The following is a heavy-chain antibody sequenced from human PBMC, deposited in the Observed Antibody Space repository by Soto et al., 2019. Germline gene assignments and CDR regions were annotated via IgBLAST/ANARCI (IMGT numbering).Heavy chain of an antibody. Sequence: QVQLVQSGAEVKQPGASVKVSCKASGFTFTSYGFSWVRQAPGSGLELMGWISAYNGNTYYAQKFQNRVTLTTDTVTSTVYKDLSSVRSDDTAVYYCARTPPPSGCCESTSCQYWSDHWGQGTVVTVSS. J-gene: IGHJ5*01. CDR3: ARTPPPSGCCESTSCQYWSDH. V-gene: IGHV1-18*01. D-gene: IGHD2-2*01. CDR1: GFTFTSYG. CDR2: ISAYNGNT.